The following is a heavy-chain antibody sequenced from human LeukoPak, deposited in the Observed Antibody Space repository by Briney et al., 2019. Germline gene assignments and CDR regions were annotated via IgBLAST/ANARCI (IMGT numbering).Heavy chain of an antibody. J-gene: IGHJ4*02. CDR1: GFTFSSYS. D-gene: IGHD2-15*01. Sequence: PGGSLRLSCAASGFTFSSYSMNWVRQAPGKGLEWVSYISSSSSTIYYADSVKGRFTISRDNAKNSLSLQMNSLRAEDTAVYYCARVYCSGGSCSTGDYFDYWGQGTLVTVSS. CDR3: ARVYCSGGSCSTGDYFDY. V-gene: IGHV3-48*01. CDR2: ISSSSSTI.